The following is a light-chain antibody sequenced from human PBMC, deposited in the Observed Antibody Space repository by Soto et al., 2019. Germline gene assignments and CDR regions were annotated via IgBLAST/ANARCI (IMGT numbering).Light chain of an antibody. J-gene: IGLJ2*01. CDR1: SSDVGAYNY. V-gene: IGLV2-14*03. CDR3: NSFTTSSTLV. CDR2: HVS. Sequence: QSALTQPASVSGSPGQSITISCTGTSSDVGAYNYVSWYQHHPGKAPKLMIYHVSNRPSGVSNRFSGSKSGNTASLTISGLQAEDEADYYCNSFTTSSTLVFGGGTKVTVL.